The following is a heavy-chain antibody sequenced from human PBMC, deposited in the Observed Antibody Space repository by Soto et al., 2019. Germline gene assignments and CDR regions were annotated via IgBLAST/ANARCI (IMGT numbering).Heavy chain of an antibody. J-gene: IGHJ6*02. CDR3: ATLGGWLRFHSPPPYYYGMDV. CDR2: IDPSDSDT. CDR1: ESTFTTYW. D-gene: IGHD5-12*01. V-gene: IGHV5-10-1*01. Sequence: GDSLKISVKGSESTFTTYWFSWWGKMPGKGLGWMGRIDPSDSDTNYSPSFQGHVTISADKSISTAYLQWSSLKASDTAMYYCATLGGWLRFHSPPPYYYGMDVWGQGTTVTVSS.